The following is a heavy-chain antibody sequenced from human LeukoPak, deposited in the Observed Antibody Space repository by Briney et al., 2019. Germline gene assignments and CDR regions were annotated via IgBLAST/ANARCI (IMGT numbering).Heavy chain of an antibody. CDR2: ISAYNGNT. J-gene: IGHJ5*02. V-gene: IGHV1-18*01. CDR3: ARVSPLNSYKPFDP. CDR1: GYTFTSYG. D-gene: IGHD5-18*01. Sequence: GASVKVSCKASGYTFTSYGISWVRQAPGQGLEWMGWISAYNGNTNYAQKLQGRVTMTTDTSTSTAYMELRSLRSDDTAVYYCARVSPLNSYKPFDPWGQGTLVTVSS.